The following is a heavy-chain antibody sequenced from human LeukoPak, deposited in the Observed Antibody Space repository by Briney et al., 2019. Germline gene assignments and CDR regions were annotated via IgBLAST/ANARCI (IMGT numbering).Heavy chain of an antibody. V-gene: IGHV3-23*01. J-gene: IGHJ4*02. Sequence: GGSLRLSCAASGFAFSVYAMSWLRQPPGKGLEWVSTINANSGTTSYAASVRGRFTISRDNSKNSLYLQMNSLRAEDTAIYYCARSGQHLFDFWGQGTLVTVSS. CDR2: INANSGTT. D-gene: IGHD6-13*01. CDR1: GFAFSVYA. CDR3: ARSGQHLFDF.